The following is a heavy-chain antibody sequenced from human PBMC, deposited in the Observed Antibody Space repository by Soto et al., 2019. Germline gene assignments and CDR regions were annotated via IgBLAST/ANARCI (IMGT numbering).Heavy chain of an antibody. CDR2: MSDSGTT. CDR1: GGSISSSDFY. J-gene: IGHJ5*02. D-gene: IGHD3-22*01. Sequence: QLQLKESGPGLVEPSETLSLTCSVSGGSISSSDFYWGWLRQPPGKGLDFIGCMSDSGTTYYNPSFKNRITISVDTSKNQFSLKLISVTAADTAVYYCAVVDSTGNWFDPWGQGALVTVSS. CDR3: AVVDSTGNWFDP. V-gene: IGHV4-39*01.